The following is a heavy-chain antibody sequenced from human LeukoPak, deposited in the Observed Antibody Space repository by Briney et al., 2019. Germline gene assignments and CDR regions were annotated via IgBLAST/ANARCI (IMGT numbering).Heavy chain of an antibody. CDR1: GFTFSTYS. J-gene: IGHJ4*02. Sequence: PGVSLRLSCAASGFTFSTYSMKWVRQAPGKGLEWVSYISSSSGTIYYADSVKGRFTISRDNAKNSLYLQMNGLRDEDTAVYYCARDQSDYYGSGSYSEGSYWGQGTLVTVSS. CDR2: ISSSSGTI. D-gene: IGHD3-10*01. CDR3: ARDQSDYYGSGSYSEGSY. V-gene: IGHV3-48*02.